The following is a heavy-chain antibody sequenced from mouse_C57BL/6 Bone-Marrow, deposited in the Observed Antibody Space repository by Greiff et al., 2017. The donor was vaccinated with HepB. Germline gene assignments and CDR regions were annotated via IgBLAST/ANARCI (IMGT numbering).Heavy chain of an antibody. V-gene: IGHV1-85*01. CDR2: IYPRDGST. CDR1: GYTFTSYD. CDR3: ARGGTMITFDY. D-gene: IGHD2-4*01. Sequence: QVHLKQSGPELVKPGASVKLSCKASGYTFTSYDINWVKQRPGQGLEWIGWIYPRDGSTKYNEKFKGKATLTVDTSSSTAYMELHSLTSEDSAVYFCARGGTMITFDYWGQGTTLTVSS. J-gene: IGHJ2*01.